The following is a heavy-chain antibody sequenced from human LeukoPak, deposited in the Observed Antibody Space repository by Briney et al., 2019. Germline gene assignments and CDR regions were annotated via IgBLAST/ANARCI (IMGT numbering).Heavy chain of an antibody. J-gene: IGHJ3*02. V-gene: IGHV3-11*04. Sequence: PGGSLRLSCAASGFTFSDYYMAWFRQAPGKGLEWVSYISSSGSSIYYADSVKGRFTISRDNAKNSLCLQMNSLRAEDTAVYYCARQYYYDTSGYDAFDIWGQGTMVTVSS. CDR3: ARQYYYDTSGYDAFDI. D-gene: IGHD3-22*01. CDR2: ISSSGSSI. CDR1: GFTFSDYY.